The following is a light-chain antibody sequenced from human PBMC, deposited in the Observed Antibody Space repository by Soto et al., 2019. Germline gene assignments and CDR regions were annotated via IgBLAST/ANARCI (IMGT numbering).Light chain of an antibody. CDR3: QQRSNWPIT. CDR1: QSVSSY. J-gene: IGKJ5*01. V-gene: IGKV3-11*01. Sequence: EIVMTQSPATLSVSIGERATLSCRASQSVSSYLAWYQQKHGQAPRLLIYDASNRATGIPARFSGSGYGTDFNLTISSLETEDFAVYYCQQRSNWPITFGQGTRLEIK. CDR2: DAS.